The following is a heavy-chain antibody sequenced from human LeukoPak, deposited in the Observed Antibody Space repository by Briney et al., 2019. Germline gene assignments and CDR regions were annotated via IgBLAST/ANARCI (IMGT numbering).Heavy chain of an antibody. CDR1: GGTFSSYA. CDR2: IIPILGIA. D-gene: IGHD5-12*01. J-gene: IGHJ4*02. CDR3: ARVSGYDTDLDY. Sequence: SVKVSCKASGGTFSSYAISWVRQAPGQGLEWMGRIIPILGIANYAQKFQGRVTITADKSTSTAYMELSSLRSEDTAVYYCARVSGYDTDLDYWGQGTLATVSS. V-gene: IGHV1-69*04.